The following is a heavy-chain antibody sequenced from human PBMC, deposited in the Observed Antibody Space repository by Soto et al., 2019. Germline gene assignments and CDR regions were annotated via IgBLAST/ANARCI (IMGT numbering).Heavy chain of an antibody. CDR1: GGTFSSYA. Sequence: QVQLVQSGAEVKKPGSSVKVSCKASGGTFSSYAISWVRQAPGQGLEWMGGIIPIFGTANYAQKFQGRVTLTADESTSTAYMELSSLRSEDTAVYYCARDRFDIVLVPAATVDYYYYGMDVWGQGTTVTVSS. CDR3: ARDRFDIVLVPAATVDYYYYGMDV. CDR2: IIPIFGTA. V-gene: IGHV1-69*12. J-gene: IGHJ6*02. D-gene: IGHD2-2*01.